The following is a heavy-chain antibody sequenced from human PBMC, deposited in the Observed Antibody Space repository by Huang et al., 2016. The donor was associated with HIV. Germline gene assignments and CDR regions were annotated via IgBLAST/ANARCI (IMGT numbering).Heavy chain of an antibody. CDR1: GFTFSGYW. D-gene: IGHD3-22*01. Sequence: EVQLVESGGGLVQPGGSLRLSCAASGFTFSGYWMHWVRQAPGQGCAWVSRRSRDGRSSGDAESVKGRFTIARDHAKNTLYLQMNSLRAEDTAVYYCVRDPRIQSWLNYFDYWGQGTLVSVSS. CDR2: RSRDGRSS. J-gene: IGHJ4*02. CDR3: VRDPRIQSWLNYFDY. V-gene: IGHV3-74*01.